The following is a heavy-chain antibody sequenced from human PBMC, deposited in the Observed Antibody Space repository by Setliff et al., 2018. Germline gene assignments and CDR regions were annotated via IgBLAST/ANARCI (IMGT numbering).Heavy chain of an antibody. CDR1: GYTFTSYY. V-gene: IGHV1-46*01. Sequence: ASVKVSCKASGYTFTSYYMHWVRQAPGQGLEWMGIINPSGGSTGYAQKFQGRVTITRNTSISTAYMELSSLRSEDTAVYYCARRGLGYDFWSGYYTMYYFDYWGQGTLVTVSS. CDR2: INPSGGST. D-gene: IGHD3-3*01. J-gene: IGHJ4*02. CDR3: ARRGLGYDFWSGYYTMYYFDY.